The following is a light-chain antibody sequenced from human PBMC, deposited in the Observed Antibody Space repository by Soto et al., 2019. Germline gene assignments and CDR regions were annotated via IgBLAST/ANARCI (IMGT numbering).Light chain of an antibody. Sequence: QAVVTQPPSASGTPGQWVSISCSGGSSNIGRHAVNWYQQVAGTAPRLLINRNDQRASGVPDRFSGSRSGTSASLAISGLQSEDEADYYCAAWDDSLNVVLFGGGTKLTVL. CDR2: RND. CDR1: SSNIGRHA. J-gene: IGLJ2*01. CDR3: AAWDDSLNVVL. V-gene: IGLV1-44*01.